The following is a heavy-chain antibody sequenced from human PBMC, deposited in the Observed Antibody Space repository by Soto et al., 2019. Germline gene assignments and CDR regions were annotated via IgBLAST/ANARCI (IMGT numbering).Heavy chain of an antibody. Sequence: GGSLRLSCAASGFTFSSYGMHWVRQAPGKGLEWVAVIWYDGSNKYYADSVKGRFTISRDNSKNTLYLQMNSLRAEDTAVYYCARDLRDPSAAPWSFTYYYYGMDVWGQGTTVTVSS. V-gene: IGHV3-33*01. J-gene: IGHJ6*02. D-gene: IGHD6-6*01. CDR2: IWYDGSNK. CDR1: GFTFSSYG. CDR3: ARDLRDPSAAPWSFTYYYYGMDV.